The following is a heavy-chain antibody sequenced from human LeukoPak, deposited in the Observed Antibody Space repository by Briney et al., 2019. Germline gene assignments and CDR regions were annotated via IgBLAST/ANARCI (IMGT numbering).Heavy chain of an antibody. D-gene: IGHD1-26*01. CDR1: GFTFSSYA. J-gene: IGHJ4*02. CDR3: ARDVPPPTWEFSFVTLDY. V-gene: IGHV3-30-3*01. CDR2: ISYDGSNK. Sequence: GGSLRLSCAASGFTFSSYAMHWVRQAPGKGLEWVAVISYDGSNKYYADSVKGRFTISRDNSKNTLYLQMNSLRAEDTAIYYCARDVPPPTWEFSFVTLDYWGQGTLVTVSS.